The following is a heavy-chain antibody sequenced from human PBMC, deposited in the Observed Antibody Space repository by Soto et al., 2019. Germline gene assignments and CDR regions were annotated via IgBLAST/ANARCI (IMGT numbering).Heavy chain of an antibody. D-gene: IGHD2-8*01. CDR2: IKLENGNT. V-gene: IGHV1-45*02. CDR1: GYTFTYRY. Sequence: QMDLVQSGAEVKRPGASVKISCTASGYTFTYRYLHWVRQAPGQPFEYMGGIKLENGNTEYAQRFKKRVAITCENRLTTTDMKLSGLAAEDPGIYYSSGSALVYAHASFQVWGQGTQGTDSS. J-gene: IGHJ3*01. CDR3: SGSALVYAHASFQV.